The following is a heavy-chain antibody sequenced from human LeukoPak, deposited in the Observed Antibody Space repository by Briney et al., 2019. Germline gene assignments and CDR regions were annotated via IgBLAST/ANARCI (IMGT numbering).Heavy chain of an antibody. CDR2: IYPGDSDT. Sequence: GESLKISCKGSGYSFTSYWIGWVRQMPGEGLEWMGIIYPGDSDTRYSPSFQGQVTISADKSISTAYLQWSSLKASDTAMYYCARRGGAAPMSYYDAFDIWGQGTMVTVSS. J-gene: IGHJ3*02. V-gene: IGHV5-51*01. CDR3: ARRGGAAPMSYYDAFDI. CDR1: GYSFTSYW. D-gene: IGHD1-26*01.